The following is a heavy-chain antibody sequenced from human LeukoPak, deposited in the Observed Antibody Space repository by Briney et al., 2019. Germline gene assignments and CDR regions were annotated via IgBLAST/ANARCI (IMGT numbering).Heavy chain of an antibody. CDR1: GFTFSDYF. J-gene: IGHJ3*02. V-gene: IGHV3-23*01. CDR2: ISGSGGST. CDR3: ANLVGGGGNSVRGLASDM. D-gene: IGHD4-23*01. Sequence: GGSLRLSCAASGFTFSDYFMSWIRQAPGKGLEWVSAISGSGGSTYYADSVKGRFTISRDNSKNTLYLQMNFLRAEDTAVYFCANLVGGGGNSVRGLASDMWGQGTVVTVSS.